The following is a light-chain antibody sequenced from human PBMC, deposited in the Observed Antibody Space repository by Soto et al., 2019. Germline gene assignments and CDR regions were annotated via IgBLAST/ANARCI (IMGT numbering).Light chain of an antibody. V-gene: IGLV1-51*01. CDR1: SSNIGSNY. J-gene: IGLJ3*02. Sequence: QSVLTQPPSVSAAPGQRVTISCSGSSSNIGSNYVSWYQQLPETAPKLLIYDNDKRPSGIPDRFSASKSGTSATLGITGLQTGDEADYYCGTWDSSLSGVLFGGGTKLTVL. CDR2: DND. CDR3: GTWDSSLSGVL.